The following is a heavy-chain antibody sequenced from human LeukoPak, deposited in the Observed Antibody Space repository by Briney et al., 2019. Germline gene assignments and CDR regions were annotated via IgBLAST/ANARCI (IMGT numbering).Heavy chain of an antibody. V-gene: IGHV4-34*01. D-gene: IGHD5-18*01. Sequence: KPSETPSLTCAVYGGSFSGYYWSWIRQPPGKGLEWIGEINHSGSTNYNPSLKSRVTISVDTSKNQFSLKLSSVTAADTAVYYCARAYGYSGSYYYYGMDVWGQGTTVTVSS. J-gene: IGHJ6*02. CDR3: ARAYGYSGSYYYYGMDV. CDR2: INHSGST. CDR1: GGSFSGYY.